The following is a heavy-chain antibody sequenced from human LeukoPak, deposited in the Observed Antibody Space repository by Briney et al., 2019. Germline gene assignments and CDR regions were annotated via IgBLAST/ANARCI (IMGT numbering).Heavy chain of an antibody. CDR2: IYYSGST. V-gene: IGHV4-31*03. Sequence: SQTLSLTCTVSGGSISSGGYYWSWIRQHSGKGLEWIGSIYYSGSTYYSSSFRNRVTISLDTSTRQFSLKLSSVTAADTAVFYCARVALSRGMVDYWGQGTLVTVSS. CDR1: GGSISSGGYY. D-gene: IGHD2/OR15-2a*01. CDR3: ARVALSRGMVDY. J-gene: IGHJ4*02.